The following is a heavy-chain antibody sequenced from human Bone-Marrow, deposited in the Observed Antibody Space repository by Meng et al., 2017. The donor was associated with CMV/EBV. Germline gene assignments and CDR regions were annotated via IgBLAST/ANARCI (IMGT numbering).Heavy chain of an antibody. J-gene: IGHJ5*02. CDR3: ARGTIRDFSALS. CDR1: NYNFINYV. V-gene: IGHV1-18*01. D-gene: IGHD5-24*01. Sequence: ASVKVSCKASNYNFINYVISWVRQAPGQGLEWMGWISANNGNTNYAQKFQGRVTMTTHTSTSTVYMELRSLRSDDTAVYYCARGTIRDFSALSWGQGTLVTVPS. CDR2: ISANNGNT.